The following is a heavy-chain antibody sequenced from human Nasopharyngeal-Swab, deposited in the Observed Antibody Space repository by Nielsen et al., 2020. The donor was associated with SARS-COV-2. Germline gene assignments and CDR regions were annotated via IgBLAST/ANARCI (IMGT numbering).Heavy chain of an antibody. D-gene: IGHD2-21*02. J-gene: IGHJ3*02. CDR3: AKDLTRGDFVTSNAFDI. V-gene: IGHV3-9*01. CDR1: GFIFDEFA. CDR2: ISWNSATI. Sequence: GGSLRLSCAASGFIFDEFAMHWVRQGPGKGLEWVSRISWNSATIDYADSVKGRFTISRDNAKNSLYLEMSSLRAEDSALYYCAKDLTRGDFVTSNAFDIWGQGTLVTVSS.